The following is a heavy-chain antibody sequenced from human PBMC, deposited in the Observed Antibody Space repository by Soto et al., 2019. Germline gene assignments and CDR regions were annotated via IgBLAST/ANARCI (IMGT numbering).Heavy chain of an antibody. CDR1: GFTFSDYY. Sequence: GGSLRLSCAASGFTFSDYYMTWIRQAPGKGLEWVSYISRSSETIYYTDSVKGRFTISRDNAKNSLNLQMNSLRAEDTAVYYCLRGAGWFDPWGQGTLVTVSS. CDR2: ISRSSETI. J-gene: IGHJ5*02. CDR3: LRGAGWFDP. D-gene: IGHD6-13*01. V-gene: IGHV3-11*01.